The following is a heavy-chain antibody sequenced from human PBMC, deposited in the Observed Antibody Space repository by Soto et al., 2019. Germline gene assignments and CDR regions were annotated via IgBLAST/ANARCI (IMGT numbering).Heavy chain of an antibody. Sequence: QVQLQQWGAGLWKPSETLSLTCAVYGGSFSDYYWTWIRQPPGKGLEWIGEIYHTGSTNYNPSLKSRGTITVDTSKTQFSLKLSSVTAADTAVNYCARGLLPWFFDLWGPGTLVTVSS. CDR1: GGSFSDYY. CDR3: ARGLLPWFFDL. V-gene: IGHV4-34*01. J-gene: IGHJ2*01. CDR2: IYHTGST.